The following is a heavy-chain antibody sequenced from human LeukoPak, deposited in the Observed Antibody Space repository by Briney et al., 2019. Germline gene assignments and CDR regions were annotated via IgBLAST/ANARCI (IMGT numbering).Heavy chain of an antibody. CDR2: IRSKAYGGTT. CDR3: TARGYSYGWDYYFDY. J-gene: IGHJ4*02. D-gene: IGHD5-18*01. CDR1: GFTFGDYA. Sequence: GGSLRLSCTASGFTFGDYAMSWFRQAPGKGLEWVGFIRSKAYGGTTEYAASVKGRFTISRDDSKSIAYLQMNSLKTEDTAVYYCTARGYSYGWDYYFDYWGQGTLVTVS. V-gene: IGHV3-49*03.